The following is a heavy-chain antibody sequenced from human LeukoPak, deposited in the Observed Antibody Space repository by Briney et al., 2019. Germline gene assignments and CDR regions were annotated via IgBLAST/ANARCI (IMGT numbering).Heavy chain of an antibody. V-gene: IGHV3-7*03. CDR1: GFTFNNYW. D-gene: IGHD2-15*01. CDR3: AKGGVVAAMDHYYYYMDV. Sequence: GGSLRLSCAASGFTFNNYWMNWVRQAPGKGLEWVANIKQDGSAQNYVDSVKGRFTISRDNSKNTLYLQMNSLRAEDTAIYYCAKGGVVAAMDHYYYYMDVWGKGTTVTVSS. J-gene: IGHJ6*03. CDR2: IKQDGSAQ.